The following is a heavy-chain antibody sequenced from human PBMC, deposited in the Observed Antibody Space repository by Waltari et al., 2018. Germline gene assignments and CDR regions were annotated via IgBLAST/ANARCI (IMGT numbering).Heavy chain of an antibody. CDR2: ISGSGGRT. J-gene: IGHJ4*02. CDR3: AKSDYYDSSGYYSYFDY. V-gene: IGHV3-23*01. CDR1: GFTFSSYA. D-gene: IGHD3-22*01. Sequence: EVQLLESGGGLVQPGGSLRLSCAASGFTFSSYAMSWVRQAPGKGLAWVSAISGSGGRTYSADSAKGRLTSSRDNSKNTLYLQMNSLRAEDTAVYYCAKSDYYDSSGYYSYFDYWGQGTLVIVSS.